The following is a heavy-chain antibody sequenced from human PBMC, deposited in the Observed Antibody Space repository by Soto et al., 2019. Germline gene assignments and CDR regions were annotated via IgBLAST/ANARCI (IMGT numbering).Heavy chain of an antibody. CDR2: ISYEGSKK. J-gene: IGHJ3*02. Sequence: PGGSLRLSCAATGFSFSSYGMHWGRQAPGKGLEWVAVISYEGSKKYYADSVKGRFTISRDNSKNTLYLQMNSLRDEDTAVYYCARDGKWRIHAFDIWGQGTMVTVSS. V-gene: IGHV3-33*05. CDR3: ARDGKWRIHAFDI. D-gene: IGHD5-12*01. CDR1: GFSFSSYG.